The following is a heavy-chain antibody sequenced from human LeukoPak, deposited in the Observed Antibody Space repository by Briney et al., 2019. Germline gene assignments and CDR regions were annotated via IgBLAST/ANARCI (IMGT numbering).Heavy chain of an antibody. CDR2: ISAYNGNT. Sequence: GASVKVSRKASGYTFTSYGISWVRQAPGQGLEWMGWISAYNGNTNYAQKLQGRVTMTTDTSTTTAYMEQRSLRSDDTAVYYCARDRPYSSGWYSLVRKGFDPWGQGTMVTVSS. CDR3: ARDRPYSSGWYSLVRKGFDP. J-gene: IGHJ5*02. D-gene: IGHD6-19*01. CDR1: GYTFTSYG. V-gene: IGHV1-18*01.